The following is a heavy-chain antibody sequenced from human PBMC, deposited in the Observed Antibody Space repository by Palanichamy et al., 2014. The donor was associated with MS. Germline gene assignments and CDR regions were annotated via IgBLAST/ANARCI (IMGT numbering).Heavy chain of an antibody. Sequence: QVQLQEPGPGLVKPSETLSLTCAVADGSISSTYYYGGWLRQPPGKGLEWIGTIYYSGTTYNNPSLKSRVTISIDASKSQFSLKLTSVTVADTAVYYCARGRQGAFDIWGQGTMVTVSS. CDR1: DGSISSTYYY. CDR2: IYYSGTT. D-gene: IGHD2-15*01. V-gene: IGHV4-39*01. CDR3: ARGRQGAFDI. J-gene: IGHJ3*02.